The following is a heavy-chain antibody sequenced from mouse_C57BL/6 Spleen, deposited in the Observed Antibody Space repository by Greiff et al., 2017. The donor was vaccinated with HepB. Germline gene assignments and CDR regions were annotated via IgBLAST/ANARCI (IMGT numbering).Heavy chain of an antibody. J-gene: IGHJ3*01. V-gene: IGHV1-26*01. CDR1: GYTFTDYY. CDR2: INPNNGGT. D-gene: IGHD1-1*01. Sequence: EVQLQQSGPELVKPGASVKISCKASGYTFTDYYMNWVKQSHGKSLEWIGDINPNNGGTSYNQKFKGKATLTVDKSSSTAYMELRSLTSEDSEVYCCARRGSTVVAEGAWFAYWGQGTLVTVSA. CDR3: ARRGSTVVAEGAWFAY.